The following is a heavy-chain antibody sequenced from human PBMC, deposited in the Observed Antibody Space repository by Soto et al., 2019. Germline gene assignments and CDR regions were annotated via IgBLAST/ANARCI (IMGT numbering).Heavy chain of an antibody. CDR2: ISYDGSNK. Sequence: QVQLVEPGGGVVQPGRSLRLSCAASGFTFSYYGMHWVRQAPGKGLEWVAAISYDGSNKYYGDSVKGRFTISRDNSKNTLYLQMNSLRAEDTAVYYCAKDLALYGSGKYSAFDIWGQGTMVTVSS. V-gene: IGHV3-30*18. CDR3: AKDLALYGSGKYSAFDI. CDR1: GFTFSYYG. J-gene: IGHJ3*02. D-gene: IGHD3-10*01.